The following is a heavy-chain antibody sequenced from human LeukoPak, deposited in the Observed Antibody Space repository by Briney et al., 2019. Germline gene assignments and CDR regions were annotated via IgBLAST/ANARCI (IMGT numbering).Heavy chain of an antibody. J-gene: IGHJ4*02. D-gene: IGHD6-6*01. CDR2: IYYSGST. V-gene: IGHV4-59*08. Sequence: PSETLSLTCTVSGGSISSYYWSWIRQPPGKGLEWIGYIYYSGSTNYNPSLKSQVTISVDTSKNQLSLKLSSVTAADTAVYYCARHRRQAWLSTSSSIVTYFDYWGQGTLVTVSS. CDR1: GGSISSYY. CDR3: ARHRRQAWLSTSSSIVTYFDY.